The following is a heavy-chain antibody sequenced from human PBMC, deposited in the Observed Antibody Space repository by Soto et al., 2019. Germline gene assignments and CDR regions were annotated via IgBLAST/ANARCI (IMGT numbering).Heavy chain of an antibody. CDR2: IKSDGSGT. D-gene: IGHD4-17*01. Sequence: EVQLVESGGDLVQPGGSLRLSCAASGFTFTSHWMHWVRQAPGKGLVWVSRIKSDGSGTIYADSVKGRFTISRDNAKNTLYLQMNSLRADDTAVYFCAREWTRTVWAFESWGQGTLVTVSS. V-gene: IGHV3-74*01. J-gene: IGHJ4*02. CDR3: AREWTRTVWAFES. CDR1: GFTFTSHW.